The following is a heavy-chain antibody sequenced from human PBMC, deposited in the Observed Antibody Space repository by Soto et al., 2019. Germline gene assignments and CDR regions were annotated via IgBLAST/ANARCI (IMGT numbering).Heavy chain of an antibody. CDR3: ARDSGYSYGYRGYYYYGMDV. V-gene: IGHV6-1*01. CDR2: TYYRSKWYN. D-gene: IGHD5-18*01. Sequence: SQTLSLTCAISGDSVSSNSAAWNWIRQSPSRGLEWLGRTYYRSKWYNDYAVSVKSRITINPDTSKNQFSLQLNSVTPEDTAVYYCARDSGYSYGYRGYYYYGMDVWGQGTTVTVSS. J-gene: IGHJ6*02. CDR1: GDSVSSNSAA.